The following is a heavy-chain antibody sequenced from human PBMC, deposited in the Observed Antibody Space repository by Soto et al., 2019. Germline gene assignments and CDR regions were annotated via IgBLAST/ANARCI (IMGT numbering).Heavy chain of an antibody. J-gene: IGHJ6*02. CDR3: ARAGQGSSWYYYYYGMDV. CDR2: INHSGST. V-gene: IGHV4-34*01. D-gene: IGHD6-13*01. Sequence: SETLSLTCAVYVGSFSGYYWSWIRQPPGKGLEWIGEINHSGSTNYNPSLKSRVTISVDTSKNQFSLKLSSVTAADTAVYYCARAGQGSSWYYYYYGMDVWGQGTTVTVS. CDR1: VGSFSGYY.